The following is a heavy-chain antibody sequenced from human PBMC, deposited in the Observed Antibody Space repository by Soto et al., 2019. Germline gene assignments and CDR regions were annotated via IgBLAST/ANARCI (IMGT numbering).Heavy chain of an antibody. CDR1: GFIFKNYA. V-gene: IGHV3-30*04. J-gene: IGHJ4*02. CDR3: TKSSGGSSSVGMDY. D-gene: IGHD6-6*01. CDR2: ITRDGYNK. Sequence: GGSLRLSCAVSGFIFKNYALNWVRQAPGKGLEWVASITRDGYNKYYAGSVKGRFTISRDNSKNTLSLQMTALRVEDSSVYYWTKSSGGSSSVGMDYWGPGTLVTVSS.